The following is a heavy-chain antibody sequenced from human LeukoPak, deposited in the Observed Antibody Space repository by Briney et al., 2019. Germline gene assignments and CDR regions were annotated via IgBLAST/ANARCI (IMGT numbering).Heavy chain of an antibody. CDR2: ISSKGDST. Sequence: GGSLRLSCSASGFTFSTYAMHWVRQAPGKGLEYVSAISSKGDSTFYADSVKGRFTISRDNSKNTLYLQMSSLRTGDTAVYYCVKASSDYYYDSWGQGTLVTVSS. CDR1: GFTFSTYA. CDR3: VKASSDYYYDS. D-gene: IGHD3-22*01. V-gene: IGHV3-64D*06. J-gene: IGHJ5*01.